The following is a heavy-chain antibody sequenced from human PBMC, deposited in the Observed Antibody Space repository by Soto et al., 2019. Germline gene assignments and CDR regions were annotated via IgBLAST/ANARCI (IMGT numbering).Heavy chain of an antibody. CDR1: GGSFSGYY. D-gene: IGHD6-19*01. Sequence: QVQLQQWGAGLLKPSETLSLTCAVYGGSFSGYYWSGIRQPPGKGLEWNGEINHSGSTNYNPSLKSRVTQSVDTSKTQFSLKLSSVTAADTAVYYCARGFGRGSGWYGGYYYYYGMDVWGQGTMVTVSS. J-gene: IGHJ6*02. V-gene: IGHV4-34*01. CDR2: INHSGST. CDR3: ARGFGRGSGWYGGYYYYYGMDV.